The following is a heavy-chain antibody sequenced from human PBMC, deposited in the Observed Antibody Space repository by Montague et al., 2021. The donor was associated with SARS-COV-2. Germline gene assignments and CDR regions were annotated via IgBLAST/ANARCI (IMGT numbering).Heavy chain of an antibody. D-gene: IGHD1-1*01. CDR3: ATGFGSDV. CDR1: GYTLYGNW. CDR2: IKLDGSEK. Sequence: FLRLSCAVSGYTLYGNWMSWVRQAPGKGLEWVANIKLDGSEKYYVDSVKGRFTISGDNANNSLFLQMDNLRADDTAVYYCATGFGSDVWGQGTMVTVSS. J-gene: IGHJ3*01. V-gene: IGHV3-7*03.